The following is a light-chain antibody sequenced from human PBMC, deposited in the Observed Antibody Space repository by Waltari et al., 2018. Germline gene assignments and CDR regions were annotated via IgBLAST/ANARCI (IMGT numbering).Light chain of an antibody. Sequence: SYELKQPSSVSVSPGQTARITCSGDMLAKTYARWFQQKPGQAPILIIHKDSERPSGISERFLGSSSGTTVTLAISGAQPEDEADYYCYSAADNNVFFGGGTKLTVL. CDR3: YSAADNNVF. V-gene: IGLV3-27*01. CDR2: KDS. J-gene: IGLJ2*01. CDR1: MLAKTY.